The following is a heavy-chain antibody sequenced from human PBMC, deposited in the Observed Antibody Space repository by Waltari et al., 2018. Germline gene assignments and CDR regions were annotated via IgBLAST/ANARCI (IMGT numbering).Heavy chain of an antibody. CDR2: ISYSGST. CDR1: GGPISSSSYY. CDR3: ARFSKSANWIDP. J-gene: IGHJ5*02. Sequence: QLQLQESGPGLVKPSETLSLTCTVPGGPISSSSYYWGWIRQPPGKGLEWFGSISYSGSTYYNTSLMSRVTISVDTSKNQFSLKLTSVIAAETAVFYCARFSKSANWIDPWGQGTLVTVSS. V-gene: IGHV4-39*01. D-gene: IGHD3-3*02.